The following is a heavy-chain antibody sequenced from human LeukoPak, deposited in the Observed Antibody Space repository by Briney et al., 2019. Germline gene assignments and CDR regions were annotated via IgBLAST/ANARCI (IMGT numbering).Heavy chain of an antibody. CDR1: DGSINSFY. CDR3: ARDRPHGIYYYYYMDV. D-gene: IGHD2-15*01. V-gene: IGHV4-59*12. Sequence: SETLSLTCTVSDGSINSFYWSWIRQPPGKGLEWIGYIYYRGSTNYNPSLKSRVTMSVDTSKNQFSLKLSSVTAADTAVYYCARDRPHGIYYYYYMDVWGKGTTVTISS. CDR2: IYYRGST. J-gene: IGHJ6*03.